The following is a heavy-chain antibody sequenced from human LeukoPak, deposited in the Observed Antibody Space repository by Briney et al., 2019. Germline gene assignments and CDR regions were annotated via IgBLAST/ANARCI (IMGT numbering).Heavy chain of an antibody. V-gene: IGHV3-7*03. CDR2: IKKDGSEK. Sequence: GGSLRLSCAASGFTFSSYWMSWVRQAPGKGLEWVANIKKDGSEKYYVDSVKGRFTISRDNAKKSLYLQMNSLRAEDTAVYYCARHPRTYDILTGYGGDKAFDIWGQGTMVTVSS. J-gene: IGHJ3*02. CDR3: ARHPRTYDILTGYGGDKAFDI. CDR1: GFTFSSYW. D-gene: IGHD3-9*01.